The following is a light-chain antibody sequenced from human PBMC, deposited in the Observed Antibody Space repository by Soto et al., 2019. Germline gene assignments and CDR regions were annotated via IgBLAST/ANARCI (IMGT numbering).Light chain of an antibody. CDR2: EGS. CDR1: SSDVGSYNL. J-gene: IGLJ1*01. V-gene: IGLV2-23*01. Sequence: LTQPASVSGSPGQSITISCTGTSSDVGSYNLVSLYQQHPGKAPKPMIYEGSKRPSGVSNRFSGSKSGNTASLTISGLQAEDEADYYCCSYAGSYVFGTGPKVTVL. CDR3: CSYAGSYV.